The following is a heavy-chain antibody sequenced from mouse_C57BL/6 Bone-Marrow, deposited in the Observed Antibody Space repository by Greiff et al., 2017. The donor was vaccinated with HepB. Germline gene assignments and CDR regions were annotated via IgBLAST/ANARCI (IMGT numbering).Heavy chain of an antibody. CDR1: GYTFTDYE. Sequence: QVQLKESGAELVRPGASVTLSCKASGYTFTDYEMHWVKQTPVHGLEWIGAIDPETGGTAYNQKFKGKAILTADKSSSTAYMELRSLTSEDSAVYYCTRDFAWFAYWGQGTLVTVSA. J-gene: IGHJ3*01. CDR3: TRDFAWFAY. V-gene: IGHV1-15*01. CDR2: IDPETGGT.